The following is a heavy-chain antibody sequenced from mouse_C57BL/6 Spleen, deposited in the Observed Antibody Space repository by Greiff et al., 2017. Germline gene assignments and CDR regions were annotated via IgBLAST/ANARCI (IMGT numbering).Heavy chain of an antibody. CDR2: ISSGGDYI. D-gene: IGHD2-14*01. Sequence: DVHLVESGEGLVKPGGSLKLSCAASGFTFSSYAMSWVRQTPEKRLEWVAYISSGGDYIYYADTVKGRFTISRDNARNTLYLQMSSLKSEDTAMYYCTREARRDYYAMDYWGQGTSVTVSS. J-gene: IGHJ4*01. V-gene: IGHV5-9-1*02. CDR1: GFTFSSYA. CDR3: TREARRDYYAMDY.